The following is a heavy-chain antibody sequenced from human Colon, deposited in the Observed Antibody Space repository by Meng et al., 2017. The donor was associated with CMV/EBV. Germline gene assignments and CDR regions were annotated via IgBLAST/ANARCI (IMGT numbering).Heavy chain of an antibody. V-gene: IGHV1-18*01. CDR1: FRRCG. CDR3: ARGGEGRQIGTKGQYPGHY. D-gene: IGHD1-7*01. Sequence: FRRCGFTWGRQAPGQGLEWIGWVSAINDNTNYAQTVQDRVTMTTDTATTTAYMELRSLTSDDTAVYYYARGGEGRQIGTKGQYPGHYWGQGTLVTVSS. CDR2: VSAINDNT. J-gene: IGHJ4*02.